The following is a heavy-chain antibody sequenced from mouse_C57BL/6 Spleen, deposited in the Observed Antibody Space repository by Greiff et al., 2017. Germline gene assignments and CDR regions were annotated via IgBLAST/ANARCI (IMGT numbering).Heavy chain of an antibody. CDR3: ARNYFTYAMDY. Sequence: EVQGVESGGGLVKPGGSLKLSCAASGLTFSDYGMHWVRQAPEKGLEWVAYISSGSSTIYYADTVKGRFTISRDNAKNTLFLQMTSLRSEDTAMYYCARNYFTYAMDYWSQGTSVTVSS. V-gene: IGHV5-17*01. CDR1: GLTFSDYG. CDR2: ISSGSSTI. D-gene: IGHD1-1*02. J-gene: IGHJ4*01.